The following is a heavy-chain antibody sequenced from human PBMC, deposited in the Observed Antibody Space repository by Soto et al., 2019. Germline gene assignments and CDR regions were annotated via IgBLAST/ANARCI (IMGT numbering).Heavy chain of an antibody. V-gene: IGHV4-61*01. CDR3: AIFRGSGGSYYQFDS. J-gene: IGHJ5*01. CDR1: GGSVSSGSYY. Sequence: KASETPSLTCTVSGGSVSSGSYYWSWILQPPGKGLEWIGYIYYSGSTNYNPSLKSRVTISVDTSKNQFSLKLSSVTAADTAVYYCAIFRGSGGSYYQFDSLGQGILVSVS. CDR2: IYYSGST. D-gene: IGHD2-15*01.